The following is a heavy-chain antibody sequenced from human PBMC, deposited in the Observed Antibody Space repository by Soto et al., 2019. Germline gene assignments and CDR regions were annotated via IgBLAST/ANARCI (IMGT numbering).Heavy chain of an antibody. CDR2: ISAYTGKA. CDR1: GYVYISYG. CDR3: ARDQRYYGSGSYYSDS. D-gene: IGHD3-10*01. V-gene: IGHV1-18*04. J-gene: IGHJ4*02. Sequence: QVPLVQSGPEVKKPGASVKVSCKTSGYVYISYGISWVRQAPGHGLAGVGWISAYTGKADYAQKFQGRVTMTTETSTSTAFLELRSLRSDDTAVYYCARDQRYYGSGSYYSDSWGQGTLVTVSS.